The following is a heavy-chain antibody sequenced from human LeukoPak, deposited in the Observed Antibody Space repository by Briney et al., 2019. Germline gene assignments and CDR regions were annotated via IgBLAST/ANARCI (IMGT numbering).Heavy chain of an antibody. Sequence: GGSLRLSCAASGFTFSSYAMSWVRQATGKGLDWVSAVSGSGGSTFYADSVKGRFTISRDNSMNTLYLQMNSLRAEDSAVYYCAKDSGIWGFDTWGQGTLVTVSS. V-gene: IGHV3-23*01. CDR2: VSGSGGST. J-gene: IGHJ5*02. CDR3: AKDSGIWGFDT. CDR1: GFTFSSYA. D-gene: IGHD2/OR15-2a*01.